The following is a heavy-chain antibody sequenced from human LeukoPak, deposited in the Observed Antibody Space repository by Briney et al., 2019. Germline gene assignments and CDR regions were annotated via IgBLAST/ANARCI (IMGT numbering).Heavy chain of an antibody. CDR2: IYYSGST. V-gene: IGHV4-59*01. J-gene: IGHJ1*01. Sequence: PSETLSLTCTVSGGSINTYFWSWIRQPPGKGLEWIGYIYYSGSTNYNPSLTSRVTISVDTSKNQFSLKLSSVTAADTAVYYCARGVTGGWYGDFQHWGQGTLVTVSS. CDR1: GGSINTYF. CDR3: ARGVTGGWYGDFQH. D-gene: IGHD6-19*01.